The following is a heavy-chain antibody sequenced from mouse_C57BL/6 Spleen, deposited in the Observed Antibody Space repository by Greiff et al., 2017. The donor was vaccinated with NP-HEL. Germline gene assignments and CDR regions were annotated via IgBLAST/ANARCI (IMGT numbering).Heavy chain of an antibody. J-gene: IGHJ1*03. D-gene: IGHD2-5*01. V-gene: IGHV1-52*01. CDR1: GYTFTSYW. CDR3: ARGSNQGYFDV. CDR2: IDPSDSET. Sequence: QVQLQQPGAELVRPGSSVKLSCKASGYTFTSYWMHWVKQRPIQGLEWIGNIDPSDSETHYNQKFKDKATLTVDKSSSTAYMQLSSLTSEDSAVYYCARGSNQGYFDVWGTGTTLTVSS.